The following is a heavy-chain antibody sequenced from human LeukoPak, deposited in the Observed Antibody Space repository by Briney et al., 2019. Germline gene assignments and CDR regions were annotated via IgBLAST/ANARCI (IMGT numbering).Heavy chain of an antibody. CDR1: GGSISSSN. V-gene: IGHV3-48*01. CDR3: AREVYYGSGRRFDY. Sequence: GTLSLTCAVSGGSISSSNWWSWVRQPPGKGLEWISYISLSSSAIYYADSVEGRFTISRDNGKNSLFLQMNSLRAEDTAVYYCAREVYYGSGRRFDYWGQGTLVTVSS. CDR2: ISLSSSAI. D-gene: IGHD3-10*01. J-gene: IGHJ4*02.